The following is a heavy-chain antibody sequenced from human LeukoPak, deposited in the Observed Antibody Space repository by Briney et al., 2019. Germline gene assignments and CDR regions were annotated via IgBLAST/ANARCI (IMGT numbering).Heavy chain of an antibody. Sequence: SETLSLTCTVSGGSISSYYWSWIRQPPGKGLEWIGYIYYSGSTNYNPSLKSRVTISVDTSKNQFSLKLSSVTAADTAVYYCARTSVSRLGAAAVREFDYWGQGTLVTVSS. CDR2: IYYSGST. V-gene: IGHV4-59*01. CDR3: ARTSVSRLGAAAVREFDY. J-gene: IGHJ4*02. CDR1: GGSISSYY. D-gene: IGHD6-13*01.